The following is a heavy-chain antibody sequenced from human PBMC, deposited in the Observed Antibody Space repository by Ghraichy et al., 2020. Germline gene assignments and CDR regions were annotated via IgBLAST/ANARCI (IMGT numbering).Heavy chain of an antibody. V-gene: IGHV1-46*01. CDR1: GYTFTSYY. D-gene: IGHD1-26*01. CDR3: ARDNRVDQWELLGAFDI. J-gene: IGHJ3*02. Sequence: ASVKVSCKASGYTFTSYYMHWVRQAPGQGLEWMGIINPSGGSTSYAQKFQGRVTMTRDTSTSTVYMELSSLRSEDTAVYYCARDNRVDQWELLGAFDIWGQGTMVTVSS. CDR2: INPSGGST.